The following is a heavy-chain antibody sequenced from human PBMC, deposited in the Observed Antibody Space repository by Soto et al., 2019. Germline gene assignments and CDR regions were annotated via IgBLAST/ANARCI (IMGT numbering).Heavy chain of an antibody. CDR2: IWPGDSDS. Sequence: PGESLKISCKGSGYSFTSYWISWVRQMPGKGLEWMGIIWPGDSDSRYSPSFQGQVTFSADKSISTAYLEWSSLKASDTAMYYCARHRDNSGTYLNAFEIWGQGTLVTVSS. D-gene: IGHD1-26*01. CDR1: GYSFTSYW. J-gene: IGHJ3*02. CDR3: ARHRDNSGTYLNAFEI. V-gene: IGHV5-51*01.